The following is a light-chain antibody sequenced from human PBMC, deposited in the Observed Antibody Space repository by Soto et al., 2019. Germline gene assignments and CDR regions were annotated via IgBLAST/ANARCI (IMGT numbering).Light chain of an antibody. Sequence: QSVLTQPPSVSGAPGQRVTISCTGSSSNIGTGFDVHWYQQLPGTAPKVLIYGNTNRPSGVPDRFSGSKSGTSASLAITGLQADDEGDYYCQSFDSSLSDWVFGGGTKVTVL. CDR2: GNT. CDR3: QSFDSSLSDWV. V-gene: IGLV1-40*01. CDR1: SSNIGTGFD. J-gene: IGLJ3*02.